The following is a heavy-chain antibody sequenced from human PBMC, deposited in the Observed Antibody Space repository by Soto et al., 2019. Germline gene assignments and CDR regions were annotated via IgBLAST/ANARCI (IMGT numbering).Heavy chain of an antibody. V-gene: IGHV4-59*01. Sequence: SETLSLTCVFSGCSLSSYYWSWIRQPPGKGLEWIGYIYYSGSTNYNPSLKSRVTISVDTSTSTAYMELRSLRSDDTAVYYCARCPQHLWLLFDYWGQGTLVTVSS. CDR3: ARCPQHLWLLFDY. J-gene: IGHJ4*02. CDR2: IYYSGST. CDR1: GCSLSSYY. D-gene: IGHD5-18*01.